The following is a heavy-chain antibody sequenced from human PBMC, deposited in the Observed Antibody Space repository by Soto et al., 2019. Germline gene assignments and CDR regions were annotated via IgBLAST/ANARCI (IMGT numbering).Heavy chain of an antibody. V-gene: IGHV1-3*05. CDR1: GYTFTSYA. CDR3: ARSIVVVTALDY. Sequence: QVQLVQSGAEEKKPGASVKVSCKASGYTFTSYAMHWVRQAPGQRLEWMGWINAGSGNTKYSQKFQGRVTITRDTSASTAYMELSILRSEDTAVYYCARSIVVVTALDYWGQGTLVTVSS. D-gene: IGHD2-21*02. CDR2: INAGSGNT. J-gene: IGHJ4*02.